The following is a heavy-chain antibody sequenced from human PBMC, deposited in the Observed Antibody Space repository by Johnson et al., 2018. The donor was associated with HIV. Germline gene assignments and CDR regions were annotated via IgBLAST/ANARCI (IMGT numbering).Heavy chain of an antibody. CDR1: GFTFSSYG. CDR3: AKERSGSYSGADAFDI. Sequence: QMQLVQSGGGVVQPGRSPRLSCAASGFTFSSYGMHWVRQAPGKGLEWVAVIWYDGSNKYYADSVKGRFTISRDNSKNTLYLQMNSLSAEDTAVYYCAKERSGSYSGADAFDIWGQGTMVTVSS. CDR2: IWYDGSNK. D-gene: IGHD1-26*01. V-gene: IGHV3-33*06. J-gene: IGHJ3*02.